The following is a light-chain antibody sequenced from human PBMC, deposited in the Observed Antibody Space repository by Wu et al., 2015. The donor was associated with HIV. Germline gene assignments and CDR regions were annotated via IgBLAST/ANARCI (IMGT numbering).Light chain of an antibody. CDR1: QSVSSSY. CDR3: QQYGTSPHT. Sequence: EIVLTQSPGTLSLSPGERVTLSCRASQSVSSSYLAWYQQKPGQAPRLLIYAASRRATGIPDRFSGSGSGTDFTLTISRLEPEDFAVHYCQQYGTSPHTFGQGAKVEI. CDR2: AAS. J-gene: IGKJ1*01. V-gene: IGKV3-20*01.